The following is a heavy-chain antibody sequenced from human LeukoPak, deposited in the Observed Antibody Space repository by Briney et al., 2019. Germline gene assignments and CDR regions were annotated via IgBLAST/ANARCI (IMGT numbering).Heavy chain of an antibody. V-gene: IGHV3-30*02. CDR2: IRYDGSNK. D-gene: IGHD3-22*01. CDR3: AKAAYDSSGWSPVAFDI. CDR1: GFTFSSYG. Sequence: GGSLRLPCAASGFTFSSYGMHWVRQAPGKGLEWVAFIRYDGSNKYYADSVKGRLTVSRDNSKNTLYLQMNSLRAEDTAVYYCAKAAYDSSGWSPVAFDIWGQGTMVTVSS. J-gene: IGHJ3*02.